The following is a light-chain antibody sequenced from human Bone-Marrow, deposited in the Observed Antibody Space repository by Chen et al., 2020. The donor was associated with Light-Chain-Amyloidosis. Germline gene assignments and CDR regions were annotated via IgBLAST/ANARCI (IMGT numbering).Light chain of an antibody. J-gene: IGLJ2*01. CDR3: QSADSSGTDEVI. Sequence: SYELSLPPSSSLSPCPTARFTSSGADFPTKYAYLYQPKTGQAPVLVLHRDTEWPSVISERFSGSSTGTTATWTISGGQAEDEADYHGQSADSSGTDEVIFGGGTKLTVL. V-gene: IGLV3-25*03. CDR1: DFPTKY. CDR2: RDT.